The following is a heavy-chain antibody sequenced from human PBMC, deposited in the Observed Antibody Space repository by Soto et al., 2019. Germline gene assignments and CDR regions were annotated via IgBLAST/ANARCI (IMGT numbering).Heavy chain of an antibody. CDR1: GLNFNDYA. D-gene: IGHD3-10*01. V-gene: IGHV3-23*01. CDR2: VSTRGDIT. J-gene: IGHJ6*02. Sequence: EVQLLESGGDLVQPGGSLRLSCAASGLNFNDYAMTWVRQAPGKGLEWVSSVSTRGDITYYSDSVKGRFTISRDNSKNTLFLHMNSLRAEDTALYYCARGDRGGSGSPASYYYSGLDVWAKGPQSPSP. CDR3: ARGDRGGSGSPASYYYSGLDV.